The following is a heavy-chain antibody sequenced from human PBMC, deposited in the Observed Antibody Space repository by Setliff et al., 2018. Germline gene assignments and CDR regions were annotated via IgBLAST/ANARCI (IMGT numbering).Heavy chain of an antibody. V-gene: IGHV1-18*01. D-gene: IGHD3-16*02. CDR2: ISAYNGNT. CDR3: ARVNPTMITFGGVIVIWFDP. Sequence: ASVKVSCKASGYTFTRYGISWVRQAPGQGLEWMGWISAYNGNTNYAQKLQGGVTMTTDTSTSTAYMELRSLRSDDTAVCYCARVNPTMITFGGVIVIWFDPWGQGTLVTVSS. J-gene: IGHJ5*02. CDR1: GYTFTRYG.